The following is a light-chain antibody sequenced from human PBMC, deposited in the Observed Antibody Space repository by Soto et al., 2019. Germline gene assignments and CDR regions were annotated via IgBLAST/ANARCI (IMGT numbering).Light chain of an antibody. Sequence: EIVMTQSPATLSVSPGERATLSCRASQSVSSNLAWYQQKPGQAPSLLIYGASTRATGTPARFSGSGSGTEFTLTISSLQSEGFAVYYCQQYIRWPLTFGGGTKVDIK. J-gene: IGKJ4*01. CDR2: GAS. CDR1: QSVSSN. V-gene: IGKV3-15*01. CDR3: QQYIRWPLT.